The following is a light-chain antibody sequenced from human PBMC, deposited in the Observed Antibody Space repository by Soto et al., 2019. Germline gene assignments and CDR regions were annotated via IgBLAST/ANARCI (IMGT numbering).Light chain of an antibody. Sequence: QSVLTQPASVSGSPGQSITISCTGTSSDVGSYNLVSWYQQHPGKDPKLMIYEGSKRPSGVSNRVSGSKSGNTASLTISGLQAEDEADYYCCSYAGSSTPYVFGTGTKLTVL. CDR1: SSDVGSYNL. V-gene: IGLV2-23*01. J-gene: IGLJ1*01. CDR2: EGS. CDR3: CSYAGSSTPYV.